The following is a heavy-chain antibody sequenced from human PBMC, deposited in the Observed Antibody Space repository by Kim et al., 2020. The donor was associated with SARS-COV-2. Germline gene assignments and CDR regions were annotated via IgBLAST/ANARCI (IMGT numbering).Heavy chain of an antibody. V-gene: IGHV3-43D*03. J-gene: IGHJ6*02. D-gene: IGHD6-19*01. CDR1: GFTFDDYA. CDR2: ISWDGGST. Sequence: GGSLRLSCAASGFTFDDYAMHWVRQAPGKGLEWVSLISWDGGSTYYADSVKGRFTISRDNSKNSLYLQMISLRPEDTALYYCAKSMQWLATRDYYYGMDVWGQGTTVTVSS. CDR3: AKSMQWLATRDYYYGMDV.